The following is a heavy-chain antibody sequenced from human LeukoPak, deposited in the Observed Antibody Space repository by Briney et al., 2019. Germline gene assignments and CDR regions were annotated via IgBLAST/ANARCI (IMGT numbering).Heavy chain of an antibody. Sequence: SETLSLTCSVSGSSMNLYSWNWIRQSPGKGLEWIAYMYYSGTTNYNPSLENRAAISLDLSRHQFSLNSVTAADTAVYYCARNKGRYGSGRVHFDPWGQGTLVTVSS. D-gene: IGHD3-10*01. CDR2: MYYSGTT. J-gene: IGHJ5*02. CDR3: ARNKGRYGSGRVHFDP. CDR1: GSSMNLYS. V-gene: IGHV4-59*12.